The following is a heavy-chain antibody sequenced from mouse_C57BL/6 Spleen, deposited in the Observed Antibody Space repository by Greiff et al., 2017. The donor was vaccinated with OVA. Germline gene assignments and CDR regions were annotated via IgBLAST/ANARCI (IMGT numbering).Heavy chain of an antibody. CDR3: ARWNYSNIDY. V-gene: IGHV1-80*01. CDR1: GYAFSSYW. D-gene: IGHD2-5*01. Sequence: VKLQESGAELVKPGASVKISCKASGYAFSSYWMNWVKQRPGKGLEWIGQIYPGDGDTNYNGKFKGKATLTADKSSSTAYMQLSSLTSEDSAVYFCARWNYSNIDYWGQGTTLTVSS. CDR2: IYPGDGDT. J-gene: IGHJ2*01.